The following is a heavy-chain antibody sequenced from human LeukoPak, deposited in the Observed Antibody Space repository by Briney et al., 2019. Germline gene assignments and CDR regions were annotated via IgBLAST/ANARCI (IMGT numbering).Heavy chain of an antibody. V-gene: IGHV3-9*03. J-gene: IGHJ3*02. CDR1: GFTFDDYA. Sequence: GRSLRLSCAASGFTFDDYAMHWVRQAPGKGLEWVSGISWNSGSIGYADSVKGRFTISRDNAKNSLYLQMNSLRAEDMALNYCARRNYYDNSGYAFDIWGQGTMVTVSS. CDR2: ISWNSGSI. D-gene: IGHD3-22*01. CDR3: ARRNYYDNSGYAFDI.